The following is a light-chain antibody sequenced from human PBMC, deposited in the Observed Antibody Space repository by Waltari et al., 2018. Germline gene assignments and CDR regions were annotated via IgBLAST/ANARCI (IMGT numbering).Light chain of an antibody. J-gene: IGKJ4*01. CDR2: RAS. CDR3: QQYDSYSLLS. CDR1: QVISSW. Sequence: QMAQSPSTLSASVGDTVTISCRASQVISSWVAWYQHKPGKAPKLLIYRASTLVTGVPSRFSGSGSSTHFPLTISSLQPDDAATYFCQQYDSYSLLSFGGGTTVELK. V-gene: IGKV1-5*03.